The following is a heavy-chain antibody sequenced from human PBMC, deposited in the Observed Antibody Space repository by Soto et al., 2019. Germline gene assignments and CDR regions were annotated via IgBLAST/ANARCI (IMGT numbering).Heavy chain of an antibody. V-gene: IGHV3-30-3*01. D-gene: IGHD3-10*01. Sequence: GSSLRLSCAASAFTFSTYDMHWFRQAPFKGLEWVAVISYDGSNEYYVDSVKGRFTISRDNSKNTLYLQMNSLREEDTAVYYCARGSAGHYNSGTLLDWGQGTLVTAYS. CDR1: AFTFSTYD. J-gene: IGHJ4*02. CDR3: ARGSAGHYNSGTLLD. CDR2: ISYDGSNE.